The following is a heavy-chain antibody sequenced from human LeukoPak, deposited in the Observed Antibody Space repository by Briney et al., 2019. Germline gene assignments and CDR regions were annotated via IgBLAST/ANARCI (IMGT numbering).Heavy chain of an antibody. J-gene: IGHJ4*02. D-gene: IGHD4-17*01. V-gene: IGHV3-21*01. CDR2: ISSSSSYI. CDR1: GFPFSSYS. Sequence: GSLKLSCAASGFPFSSYSMNWVRPAPGKGLEWVSSISSSSSYIYYADSVKGRFTISRDNAKNSLYLQMNSLRAEDTAVYYCARVGSRRTTALDYWGQGTLVTVSS. CDR3: ARVGSRRTTALDY.